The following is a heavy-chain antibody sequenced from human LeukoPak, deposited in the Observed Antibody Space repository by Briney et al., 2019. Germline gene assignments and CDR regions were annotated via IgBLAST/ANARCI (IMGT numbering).Heavy chain of an antibody. CDR2: IYYSGST. CDR1: GGSISSGGYY. J-gene: IGHJ4*02. Sequence: SETLSLTCTVSGGSISSGGYYWSWIRQHPGKGLEWIGYIYYSGSTYYNPSLKSRVTMSVDTSKNQFSLKLSSVTAADTAVYYCASGVYSYGFFDYWGQGTLVTVSS. CDR3: ASGVYSYGFFDY. V-gene: IGHV4-31*03. D-gene: IGHD5-18*01.